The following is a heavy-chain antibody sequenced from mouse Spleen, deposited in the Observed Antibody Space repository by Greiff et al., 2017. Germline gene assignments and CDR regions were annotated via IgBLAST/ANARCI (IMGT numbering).Heavy chain of an antibody. Sequence: QVQLQQPGAELVRPGASVKLSCKASGYTFTSYWINWVKQRPGQGLEWIGNIYPSDSYTNYNQKFKDKATLTVDKSSSTAYMQLSSPTSEDSAVYYCTRVPLIFSYWYFDVWGAGTTVTVSS. V-gene: IGHV1-69*02. CDR2: IYPSDSYT. D-gene: IGHD1-2*01. CDR3: TRVPLIFSYWYFDV. CDR1: GYTFTSYW. J-gene: IGHJ1*01.